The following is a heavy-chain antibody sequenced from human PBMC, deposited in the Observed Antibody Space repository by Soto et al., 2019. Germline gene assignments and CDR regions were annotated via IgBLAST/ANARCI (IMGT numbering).Heavy chain of an antibody. D-gene: IGHD3-16*01. CDR1: GFTFTNYA. V-gene: IGHV3-23*01. CDR2: ISGNGGDT. Sequence: GGSLRLSCAASGFTFTNYAMTWVRQAPGKGLEWVSTISGNGGDTYYADSIKGRFTISRDNSKNTLYLQMNSLRAEDTAVYYCARDTWGLDYWGQGTQVTVS. CDR3: ARDTWGLDY. J-gene: IGHJ4*02.